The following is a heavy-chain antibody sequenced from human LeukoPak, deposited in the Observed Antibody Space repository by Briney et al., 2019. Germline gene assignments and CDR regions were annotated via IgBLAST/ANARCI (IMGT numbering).Heavy chain of an antibody. Sequence: ETLSLTCTVSGGSISSGGYYWSWVRQAPGKGLEWVSAISNNGGYTYYADSVQGRFTISRDNSKSTLCLQINSLRAEDTAVYYCAKQLGYCSDGSCYFPYWGQGTLVTVSS. CDR3: AKQLGYCSDGSCYFPY. J-gene: IGHJ4*02. CDR1: GGSISSGGYY. CDR2: ISNNGGYT. D-gene: IGHD2-15*01. V-gene: IGHV3-23*01.